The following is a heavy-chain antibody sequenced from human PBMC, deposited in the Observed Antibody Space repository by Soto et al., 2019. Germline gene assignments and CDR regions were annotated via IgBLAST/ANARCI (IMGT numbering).Heavy chain of an antibody. V-gene: IGHV5-51*01. CDR2: IYPGDSDT. D-gene: IGHD3-22*01. Sequence: GESLKISCKGSGYSFTSYWIGWVRQRPRKGLEWMGIIYPGDSDTRYSPSFQGQVTISADKSISTAYLQWSSLKASDTAMWYCARLYYYDSSGYSSYGMDVGGQGTTVTVSS. CDR3: ARLYYYDSSGYSSYGMDV. J-gene: IGHJ6*02. CDR1: GYSFTSYW.